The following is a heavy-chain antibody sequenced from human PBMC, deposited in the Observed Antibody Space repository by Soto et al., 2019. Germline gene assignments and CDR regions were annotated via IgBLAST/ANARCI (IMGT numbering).Heavy chain of an antibody. D-gene: IGHD6-19*01. V-gene: IGHV4-59*12. Sequence: PSETLSLTCTFSGGSISAYYWSCIRQPPGKGLEWIGHIYYSGSTNYSPSLKSRVTISVDTSKSQFSLHLKSVTAADAAVYYCARDYPYALDVAGYFDFWGQGTPVTVSS. J-gene: IGHJ4*02. CDR1: GGSISAYY. CDR3: ARDYPYALDVAGYFDF. CDR2: IYYSGST.